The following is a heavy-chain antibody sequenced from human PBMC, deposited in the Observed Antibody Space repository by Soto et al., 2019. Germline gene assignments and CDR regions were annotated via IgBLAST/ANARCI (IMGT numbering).Heavy chain of an antibody. V-gene: IGHV1-18*01. D-gene: IGHD3-9*01. CDR3: AIDLVVYYDILTGPVSVDY. CDR1: GYTFTSYG. Sequence: ASVKVSCKASGYTFTSYGISWVRQAPGQGLEWMGWISAYNGNTNNAQKLQDRVTMTTDTSTSKAYMKQRNMRSNDTDVYYCAIDLVVYYDILTGPVSVDYWGQGTLVTVSS. J-gene: IGHJ4*02. CDR2: ISAYNGNT.